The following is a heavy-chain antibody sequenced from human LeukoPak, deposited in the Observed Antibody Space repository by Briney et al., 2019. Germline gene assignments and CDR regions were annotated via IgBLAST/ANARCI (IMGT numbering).Heavy chain of an antibody. Sequence: GGSLGLSCAASGFTFNTYSMNWVRQAPGKGLEWVSSISSSSSYIYYADSLKGRFTISRDNAKNSLYLQMNSLRAEDTAVYYCARDNRALGTALDYWGQGTLVTVSS. V-gene: IGHV3-21*01. CDR3: ARDNRALGTALDY. J-gene: IGHJ4*02. CDR2: ISSSSSYI. D-gene: IGHD1-14*01. CDR1: GFTFNTYS.